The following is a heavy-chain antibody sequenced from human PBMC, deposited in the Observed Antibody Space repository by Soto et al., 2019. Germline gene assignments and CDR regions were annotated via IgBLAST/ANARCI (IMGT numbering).Heavy chain of an antibody. CDR1: GSTFSSYA. Sequence: QVQLVQAGAEVKKPGSSVKVSCKASGSTFSSYAISWVRQAPGQGLEWMGGIIPISGTANYAQKFQGRVTITADRSKSTAYMEQSSLRCKDTAVYYCARSQGSSTSLEIYYYYYYGMDVWSQGTTVTISS. CDR2: IIPISGTA. CDR3: ARSQGSSTSLEIYYYYYYGMDV. D-gene: IGHD2-2*01. V-gene: IGHV1-69*06. J-gene: IGHJ6*02.